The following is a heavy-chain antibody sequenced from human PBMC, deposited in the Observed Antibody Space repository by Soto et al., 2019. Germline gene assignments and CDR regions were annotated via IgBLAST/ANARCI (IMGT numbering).Heavy chain of an antibody. V-gene: IGHV3-21*01. CDR1: GFTFSSYS. CDR3: ARDTSRYDFWSGYYFDY. CDR2: ISSSSSYI. D-gene: IGHD3-3*01. Sequence: PGGSLRLSCAASGFTFSSYSMNWVRQAPGKGLEWVSSISSSSSYIYYADSVKGRFTISRDNAKNSLYLQMNSLRAEDTAVYYCARDTSRYDFWSGYYFDYWGQGTLVTVSS. J-gene: IGHJ4*02.